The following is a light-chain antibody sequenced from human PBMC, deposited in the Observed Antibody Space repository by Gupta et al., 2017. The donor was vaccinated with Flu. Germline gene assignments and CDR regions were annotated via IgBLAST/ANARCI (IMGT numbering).Light chain of an antibody. CDR1: PSVGSF. Sequence: IVLTQSPATVSSSPVERATLSFRASPSVGSFLAWYQQKPGQAPRLLIYDASKRAPGCPGRFSGSGSGTEFTLTITSLEPEDFAVYSCHHRSNWPATFGRGTXVEIK. CDR3: HHRSNWPAT. V-gene: IGKV3-11*01. CDR2: DAS. J-gene: IGKJ4*01.